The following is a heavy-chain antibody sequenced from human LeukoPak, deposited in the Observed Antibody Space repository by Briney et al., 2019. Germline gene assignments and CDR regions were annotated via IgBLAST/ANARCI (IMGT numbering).Heavy chain of an antibody. CDR3: ATCRDEFADYGFTS. Sequence: SVKVSCKASGGTFSSYAISWMRQAPGQGLEWMGRIIPILGIANYAQKFQGRVTITADKSTSTAYMELSSLRSEDTAVYYCATCRDEFADYGFTSWGQGFLVTVSS. J-gene: IGHJ5*02. V-gene: IGHV1-69*04. CDR2: IIPILGIA. D-gene: IGHD4-17*01. CDR1: GGTFSSYA.